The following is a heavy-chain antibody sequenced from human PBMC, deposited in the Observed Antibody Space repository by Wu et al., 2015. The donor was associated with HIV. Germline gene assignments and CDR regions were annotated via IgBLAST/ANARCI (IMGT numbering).Heavy chain of an antibody. V-gene: IGHV1-2*02. D-gene: IGHD2-2*01. CDR2: INPNSGGT. CDR3: ARDIVVVPAARGMDV. CDR1: GYTFTGYY. J-gene: IGHJ6*01. Sequence: QVQLVQSGAEVKKPGASVKVSCKASGYTFTGYYMHWVRQAPGQGLEWMGWINPNSGGTNYAQKFQGRVTMTRDTSISTAYMELSRLRSDDTAVYYCARDIVVVPAARGMDVWGPRGPRSPSPQ.